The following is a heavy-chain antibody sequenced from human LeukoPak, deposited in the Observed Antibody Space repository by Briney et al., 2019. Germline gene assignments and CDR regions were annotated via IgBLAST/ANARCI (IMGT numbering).Heavy chain of an antibody. CDR2: ISWNSGSI. CDR3: AKAIAAAGTDAFDI. CDR1: GFTFDDYA. J-gene: IGHJ3*02. V-gene: IGHV3-9*01. Sequence: GGSLRLSCAASGFTFDDYAMHWVRQAPGKGLEWVSGISWNSGSIGYADSVKGRFTISRGNAKNSLYLQMNSLRAEDTALYYCAKAIAAAGTDAFDIWGQGTMVTVSS. D-gene: IGHD6-13*01.